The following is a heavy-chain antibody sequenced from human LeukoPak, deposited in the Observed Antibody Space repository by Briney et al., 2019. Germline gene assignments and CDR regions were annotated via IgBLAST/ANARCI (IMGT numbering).Heavy chain of an antibody. CDR2: ISSSGSTI. D-gene: IGHD2-15*01. CDR3: AREVVATGIDY. V-gene: IGHV3-48*03. J-gene: IGHJ4*02. CDR1: GFTFSSYE. Sequence: GGSLRLSCEASGFTFSSYEMNWVRQAPGKGLEWVSYISSSGSTIYYADSVKGRFTISRDNAKNSLYLQMNSLRAEDTAVYYCAREVVATGIDYWGQGTLVTVSS.